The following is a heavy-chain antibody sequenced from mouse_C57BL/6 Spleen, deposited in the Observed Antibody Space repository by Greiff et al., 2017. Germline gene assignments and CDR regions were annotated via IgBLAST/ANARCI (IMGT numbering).Heavy chain of an antibody. CDR1: GFTFSSYG. J-gene: IGHJ4*01. V-gene: IGHV5-6*01. CDR3: ARPGGYAMDY. Sequence: EVKLMESGGDLVKPGGSLKLSCAASGFTFSSYGMSWVRQTPDKRLEWVATISSGGSYNYYPDSVKGRFTISRDNAKNTLYLQMSSRKSEDTAMYYCARPGGYAMDYWGQGTSVTVSS. CDR2: ISSGGSYN.